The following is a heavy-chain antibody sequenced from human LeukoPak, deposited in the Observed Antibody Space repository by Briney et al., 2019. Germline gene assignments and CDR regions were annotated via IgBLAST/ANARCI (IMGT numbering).Heavy chain of an antibody. V-gene: IGHV3-7*03. D-gene: IGHD3-10*01. CDR1: GFTFSSYW. CDR2: IKQDGSEQ. CDR3: AKDSGIGFGELLSGFDY. J-gene: IGHJ4*02. Sequence: GGSLRLSCAASGFTFSSYWMSWVRQAPGKRLEWVANIKQDGSEQYYVDSVKGRFTISRDNAKNSLYLQMNSLRAEDTALYYCAKDSGIGFGELLSGFDYWGQGTLVTVSS.